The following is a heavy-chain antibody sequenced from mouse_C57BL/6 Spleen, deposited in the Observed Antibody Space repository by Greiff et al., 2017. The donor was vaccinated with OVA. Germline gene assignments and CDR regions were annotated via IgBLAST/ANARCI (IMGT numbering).Heavy chain of an antibody. D-gene: IGHD4-1*01. CDR2: IYPGDGDT. Sequence: VKLMESGPELVKPGASVKISCKASGYAFSSSWMNWVKQRPGKGLEWIGRIYPGDGDTNYNGKFKGKATLTADKSSSTAYMQLSSLTSEDSAVYFCARSAWENFDVWGTGTTVTVAS. CDR3: ARSAWENFDV. J-gene: IGHJ1*03. CDR1: GYAFSSSW. V-gene: IGHV1-82*01.